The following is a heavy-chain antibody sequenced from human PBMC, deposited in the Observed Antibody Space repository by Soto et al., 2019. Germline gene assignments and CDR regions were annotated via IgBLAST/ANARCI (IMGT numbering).Heavy chain of an antibody. CDR1: GGSISSSNW. V-gene: IGHV4-4*02. CDR3: ARALYGELLYGEVYGMDV. Sequence: SETLSLTCAVSGGSISSSNWWSWVRQPPGKGLEWSGEIYHSGSTNYNPSLKSRVTISVDKSKNQFSLKLSSVTAADTAVYYCARALYGELLYGEVYGMDVWGQGTTVTVSS. J-gene: IGHJ6*02. CDR2: IYHSGST. D-gene: IGHD3-10*02.